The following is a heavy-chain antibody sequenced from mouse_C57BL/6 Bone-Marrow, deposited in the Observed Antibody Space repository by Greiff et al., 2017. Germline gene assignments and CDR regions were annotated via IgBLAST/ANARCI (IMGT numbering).Heavy chain of an antibody. CDR2: IDPSDSYT. Sequence: QVQLKQPGAELVMPGASVKLSCKASGYTFTSYWMHWVKQRPGQGLEWIGEIDPSDSYTNYNQKFKGKSTLTVDKSSSTAYMQLSSLTSEDSAVYYCARDYGSSYDYFDYWGQGTTLTGSS. V-gene: IGHV1-69*01. CDR3: ARDYGSSYDYFDY. J-gene: IGHJ2*01. D-gene: IGHD1-1*01. CDR1: GYTFTSYW.